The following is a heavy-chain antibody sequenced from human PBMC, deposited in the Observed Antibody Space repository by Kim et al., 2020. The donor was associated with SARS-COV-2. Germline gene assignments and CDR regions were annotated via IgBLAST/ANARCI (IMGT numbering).Heavy chain of an antibody. Sequence: APVKGRFTISRDASKNTLYLQMNSLKTEDTAVYYCNTELRGSGSYSAFDYWGQGTLVNVSS. J-gene: IGHJ4*02. D-gene: IGHD3-10*01. V-gene: IGHV3-15*01. CDR3: NTELRGSGSYSAFDY.